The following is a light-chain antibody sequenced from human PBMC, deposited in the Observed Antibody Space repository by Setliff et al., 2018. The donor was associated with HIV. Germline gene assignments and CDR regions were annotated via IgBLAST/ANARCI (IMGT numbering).Light chain of an antibody. V-gene: IGLV2-14*01. Sequence: QSALTQPPSASGSPGQSVTISCTGTSSDVGGYNYVSWYQQHPGKAPKLMIYDVTNRPSGVSNRFSGSKSGNTASLTISGLHAEDEAVYYCSSYTSSSTLVFGGGTKVTLL. CDR3: SSYTSSSTLV. CDR2: DVT. CDR1: SSDVGGYNY. J-gene: IGLJ3*02.